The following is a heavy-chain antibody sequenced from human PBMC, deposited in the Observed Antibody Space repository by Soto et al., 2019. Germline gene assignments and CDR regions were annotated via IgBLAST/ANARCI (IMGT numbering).Heavy chain of an antibody. J-gene: IGHJ4*01. Sequence: EVQLVESGGGLVQPGESLRLSCAASGFTVSSTYMSWVRQAPGKGLEWVSVIYNDGRTYYADSVTGRFTISRHDSKNTLYLQMNILRVEDTAVYYCARARWVGATAPGYWGHGALVTVSS. D-gene: IGHD1-26*01. CDR1: GFTVSSTY. V-gene: IGHV3-53*04. CDR2: IYNDGRT. CDR3: ARARWVGATAPGY.